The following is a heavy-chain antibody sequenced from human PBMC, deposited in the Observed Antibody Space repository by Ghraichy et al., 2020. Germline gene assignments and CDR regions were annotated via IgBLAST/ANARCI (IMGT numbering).Heavy chain of an antibody. Sequence: SQTLSLTCAVYGGSFSGYYWSWIRQPPGKGLEWIGEINHSGSTNYNPSLKSRVTISVDTSTNQFSLRLSSVTAADTAVYYCARVGPDYYGSGSYTYYYYMDVWGKGTTVTVSS. V-gene: IGHV4-34*01. J-gene: IGHJ6*03. CDR2: INHSGST. CDR3: ARVGPDYYGSGSYTYYYYMDV. D-gene: IGHD3-10*01. CDR1: GGSFSGYY.